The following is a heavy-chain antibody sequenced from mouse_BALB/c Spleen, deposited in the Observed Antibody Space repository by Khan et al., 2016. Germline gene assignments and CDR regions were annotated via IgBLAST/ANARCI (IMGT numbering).Heavy chain of an antibody. Sequence: EVQLQESGPGLVKPSQSLSLTCTVTGYSITSNYAWNWIRQFPGSKLELMGYITYSGATSCNPSLKCRVSLTRDTSKNQFFLQVNSVTPEAPATDYCARCGGPRVTFYHAMDDLGQGTSVTVSS. CDR3: ARCGGPRVTFYHAMDD. CDR2: ITYSGAT. V-gene: IGHV3-2*02. J-gene: IGHJ4*01. D-gene: IGHD2-13*01. CDR1: GYSITSNYA.